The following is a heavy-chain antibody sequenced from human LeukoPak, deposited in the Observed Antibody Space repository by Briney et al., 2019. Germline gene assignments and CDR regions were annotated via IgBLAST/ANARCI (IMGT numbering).Heavy chain of an antibody. J-gene: IGHJ4*02. D-gene: IGHD7-27*01. CDR3: ARDGEGDEGWDY. Sequence: SETLSLTCTVSGVSIRSHYWIWIRQPPGKGLEWIGHISYSGSTNYNPSLKSRVTISVDTSKNQFSLRLSSVTAADTAVYYCARDGEGDEGWDYWGQGTLSPSPQ. V-gene: IGHV4-59*11. CDR1: GVSIRSHY. CDR2: ISYSGST.